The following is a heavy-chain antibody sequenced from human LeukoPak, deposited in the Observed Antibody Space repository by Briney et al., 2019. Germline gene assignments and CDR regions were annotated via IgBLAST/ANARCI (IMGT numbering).Heavy chain of an antibody. CDR3: ARGGRDGYNSLDY. D-gene: IGHD5-24*01. J-gene: IGHJ4*01. Sequence: SETLSLTCTVSGGSISSYYWSRIRQPPGKGLEWIGYIYYSGSTNYNPSLKSRVTISVDTSKNQFSLKLSSVTAADTAVYYCARGGRDGYNSLDYWGQGTLVTVSS. CDR1: GGSISSYY. V-gene: IGHV4-59*01. CDR2: IYYSGST.